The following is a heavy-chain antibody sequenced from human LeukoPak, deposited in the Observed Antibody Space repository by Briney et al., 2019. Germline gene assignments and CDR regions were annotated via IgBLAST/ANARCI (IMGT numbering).Heavy chain of an antibody. J-gene: IGHJ4*02. CDR2: VYYSENT. CDR3: ARETDYFDNNHYFDY. D-gene: IGHD3-22*01. CDR1: GGSISSGGYY. V-gene: IGHV4-31*03. Sequence: SETLSLTCTVSGGSISSGGYYWSWLRQHPGKGLEWIGYVYYSENTYFNPSLKSRVTISVDTSKNQFSLKLNSVTAADTAVYYCARETDYFDNNHYFDYWGQGTLVTVSS.